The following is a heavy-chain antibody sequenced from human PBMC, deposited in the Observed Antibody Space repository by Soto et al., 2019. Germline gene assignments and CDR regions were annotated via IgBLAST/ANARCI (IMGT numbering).Heavy chain of an antibody. CDR3: ARVNEFDY. J-gene: IGHJ4*02. CDR2: IHPSGTA. V-gene: IGHV4-38-2*01. Sequence: SETLSLTCAVSGDSIRSGYYWGWIRQPPGKGLEWVANIHPSGTAYYNPSLKSRLTISIDTSRNHFSLRLTSVTAADTAVYYCARVNEFDYWGRGALVTVSS. CDR1: GDSIRSGYY.